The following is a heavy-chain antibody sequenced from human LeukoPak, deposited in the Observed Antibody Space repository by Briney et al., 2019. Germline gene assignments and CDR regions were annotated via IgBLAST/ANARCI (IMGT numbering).Heavy chain of an antibody. J-gene: IGHJ6*02. CDR2: IYSGGST. Sequence: GGSLRLSCAASGFTVSSNYMSWVRQAPGKGLEWVSVIYSGGSTYYADSVKGRFTISRDNSKNTLYLQMNSLRAEDTAVYYCAGDGGRHYDFWSGYYPDYYYYGMDVWGQGTTVTVSS. CDR1: GFTVSSNY. CDR3: AGDGGRHYDFWSGYYPDYYYYGMDV. D-gene: IGHD3-3*01. V-gene: IGHV3-66*01.